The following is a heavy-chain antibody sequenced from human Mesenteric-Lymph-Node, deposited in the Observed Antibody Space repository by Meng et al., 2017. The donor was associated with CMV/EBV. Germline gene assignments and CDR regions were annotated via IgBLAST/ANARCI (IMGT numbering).Heavy chain of an antibody. CDR1: GFSLSTSGVG. J-gene: IGHJ4*02. Sequence: QITFKESGATRVKPTQTITLTFTFSGFSLSTSGVGVGWIRQPPGKALEWLALIYWDDDKRYSPSVKSRLTIAKDTSKNQVVLTMTNMDPVDTATYYCAHSSGIAAAGPFYFDYWGQGTLVTVSS. CDR2: IYWDDDK. V-gene: IGHV2-5*02. D-gene: IGHD6-13*01. CDR3: AHSSGIAAAGPFYFDY.